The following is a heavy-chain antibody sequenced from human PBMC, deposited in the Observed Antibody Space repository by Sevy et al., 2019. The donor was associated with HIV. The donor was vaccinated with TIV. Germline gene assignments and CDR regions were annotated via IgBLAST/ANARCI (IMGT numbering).Heavy chain of an antibody. CDR2: IYGSSGAT. J-gene: IGHJ3*02. CDR3: AGGRYDSSGSFDAFDI. Sequence: GGSLRLSCKPPGFTFITYAMTWVRQAPGKGLGWVSTIYGSSGATYSGDSVKGRFTISRDNSKNTLYLQMNSLRTEDTAVYYCAGGRYDSSGSFDAFDIWGQGTMVTVSS. D-gene: IGHD3-22*01. CDR1: GFTFITYA. V-gene: IGHV3-23*01.